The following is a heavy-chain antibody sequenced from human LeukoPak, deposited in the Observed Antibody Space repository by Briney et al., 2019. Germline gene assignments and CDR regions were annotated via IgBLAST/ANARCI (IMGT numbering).Heavy chain of an antibody. D-gene: IGHD5-12*01. V-gene: IGHV4-4*07. CDR1: GGSISDFY. J-gene: IGHJ3*02. CDR2: IYSSGNT. Sequence: SETLSLTCSVSGGSISDFYWSWIRQPAGKGLEWIGRIYSSGNTNYNPSLKSRVTMSLDASKNQFSLKLSSVTAADTAIYYCARHSRSAYSGYENAFDIWGQGTVVTVSS. CDR3: ARHSRSAYSGYENAFDI.